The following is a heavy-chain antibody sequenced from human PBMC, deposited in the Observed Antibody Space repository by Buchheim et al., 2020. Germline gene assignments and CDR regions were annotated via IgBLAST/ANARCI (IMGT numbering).Heavy chain of an antibody. CDR3: ARGSLNYFDTSGLRGAWFDP. V-gene: IGHV4-30-2*01. CDR1: GDSISSGGYF. CDR2: MYQTGST. J-gene: IGHJ5*02. Sequence: QLQLQESSSGLVKPSQTLSLTCAVSGDSISSGGYFWSWIRQPPGKGLEWIGYMYQTGSTYYNPSLKSRVTISVDRSKNQFSPKLTSVTAADTAVYYCARGSLNYFDTSGLRGAWFDPWGQGTL. D-gene: IGHD3-22*01.